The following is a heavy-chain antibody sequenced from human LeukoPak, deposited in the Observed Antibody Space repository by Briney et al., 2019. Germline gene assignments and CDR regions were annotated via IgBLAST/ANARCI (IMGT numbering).Heavy chain of an antibody. J-gene: IGHJ6*03. D-gene: IGHD3-10*01. V-gene: IGHV1-2*02. Sequence: GASVKVSCKASGYTFTGYYMHWVRQVPGQGLEWMGWINPNSGGTNYAQKFQGRVTMTRDTSISTAYMELSRLRSDDTAVYYCARVMVRGVPTYYMDVWGKGTTVTVSS. CDR2: INPNSGGT. CDR1: GYTFTGYY. CDR3: ARVMVRGVPTYYMDV.